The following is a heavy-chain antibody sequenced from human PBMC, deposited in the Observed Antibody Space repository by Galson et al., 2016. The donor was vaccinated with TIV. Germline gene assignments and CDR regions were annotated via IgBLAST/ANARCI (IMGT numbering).Heavy chain of an antibody. CDR1: GDTFTGYY. CDR3: ARARYGYYFDY. CDR2: IDPRSVAT. Sequence: SVKVSCKASGDTFTGYYVHWVRQAPGQGPEWMGWIDPRSVATKYAQKFQGRVTMTRDTSISTAHMELTRLTPDDTAVYYCARARYGYYFDYWGQGTLVTVSS. J-gene: IGHJ4*02. V-gene: IGHV1-2*02. D-gene: IGHD4-17*01.